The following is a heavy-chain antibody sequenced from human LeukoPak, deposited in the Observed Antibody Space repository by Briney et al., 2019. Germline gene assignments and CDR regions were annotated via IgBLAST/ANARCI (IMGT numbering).Heavy chain of an antibody. V-gene: IGHV4-34*01. CDR2: INHSGST. CDR3: ARGRPGGGY. J-gene: IGHJ4*02. Sequence: SETLSLTCAVYGGSFSGYYWSWIRQPPGKGLEWIGEINHSGSTNYNPSLKSRVTISVDTSKNQFSLKLSSATAADTAVYYCARGRPGGGYWGQGTLVTVSS. D-gene: IGHD4-23*01. CDR1: GGSFSGYY.